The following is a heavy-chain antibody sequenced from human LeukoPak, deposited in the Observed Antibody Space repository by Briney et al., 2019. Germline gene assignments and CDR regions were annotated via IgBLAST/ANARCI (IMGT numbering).Heavy chain of an antibody. CDR1: GYTFTGYS. V-gene: IGHV1-2*02. CDR3: ARAKGLFDH. CDR2: INPNNGGA. J-gene: IGHJ4*02. Sequence: ASVKVSCKASGYTFTGYSMHWVRQAPGQGLEWMGWINPNNGGANYAQKFQGRVTMTRDTSISTAYLELSSLRSEDTAVYYCARAKGLFDHWGQGTLVTVSS.